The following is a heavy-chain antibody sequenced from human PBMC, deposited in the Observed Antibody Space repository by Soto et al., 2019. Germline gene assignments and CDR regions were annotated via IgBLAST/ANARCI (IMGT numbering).Heavy chain of an antibody. V-gene: IGHV4-4*07. CDR1: GVSISSYY. D-gene: IGHD5-12*01. CDR3: ARDIVGTPGY. J-gene: IGHJ4*02. CDR2: IYNRGST. Sequence: SETLSLTCTVSGVSISSYYWSWIRQPAGKGLEWIGRIYNRGSTNYIPSLKSRLTISMDTSKNQLSLRLTSVTAADTAVYYCARDIVGTPGYWGQGPLVTVSS.